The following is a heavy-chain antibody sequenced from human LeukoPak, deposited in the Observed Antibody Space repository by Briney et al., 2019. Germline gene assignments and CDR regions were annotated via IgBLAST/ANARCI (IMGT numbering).Heavy chain of an antibody. J-gene: IGHJ6*02. CDR2: ISTGGDT. CDR1: GFTFSSYA. CDR3: AKGEYQTDYYYGMDV. Sequence: GGPLRLSCAASGFTFSSYAMNWVRQAPGKGLEWVSVISTGGDTYYAESVKGRFTISRDNSKNTLYLQMNSLRAEDTAVYYCAKGEYQTDYYYGMDVWGQGTTVTVSS. V-gene: IGHV3-23*01. D-gene: IGHD2-2*01.